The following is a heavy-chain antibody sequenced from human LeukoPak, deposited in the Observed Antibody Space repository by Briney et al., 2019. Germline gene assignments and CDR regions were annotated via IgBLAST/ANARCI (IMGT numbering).Heavy chain of an antibody. V-gene: IGHV4-39*07. J-gene: IGHJ4*02. CDR1: GGSISSSSYY. CDR3: ARGSGWNQLVDY. Sequence: SETLSLTCAVSGGSISSSSYYWGWIRQPPGKGLEWIGSIYYSGSTYYNPSLKSRVTISVDTSKNQFSLKLSSVTAADTAVYYCARGSGWNQLVDYWGQGTLVTVSS. CDR2: IYYSGST. D-gene: IGHD6-19*01.